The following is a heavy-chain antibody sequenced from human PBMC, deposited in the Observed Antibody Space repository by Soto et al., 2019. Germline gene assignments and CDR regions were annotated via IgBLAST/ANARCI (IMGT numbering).Heavy chain of an antibody. J-gene: IGHJ4*02. CDR3: ATRPSDTYYYGVFDY. D-gene: IGHD3-10*01. CDR1: GSSSDPFT. V-gene: IGHV3-7*03. CDR2: IKPDGSEK. Sequence: PGGSLRLSCVASGSSSDPFTMHWVRELPGKGLEWVANIKPDGSEKYYVDSVKGRFSISRDNAKDSLYLQMNSLRPEDTAVYFCATRPSDTYYYGVFDYWGLGTLVTVSS.